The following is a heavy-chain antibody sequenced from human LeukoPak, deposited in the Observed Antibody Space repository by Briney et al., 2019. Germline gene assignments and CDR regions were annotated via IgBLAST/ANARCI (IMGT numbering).Heavy chain of an antibody. D-gene: IGHD2-21*02. CDR3: ARHGGIVVVTAIEGNWYFDL. V-gene: IGHV4-39*01. J-gene: IGHJ2*01. Sequence: SETLSLTCTVSGGSISSSSYYWGWIRQPPGKVLQWIGRICYSGSTYYNPSLKSRVSISVDTSKTQFSLKLSSVTAAETAVYYCARHGGIVVVTAIEGNWYFDLWGRGTLVTVSS. CDR1: GGSISSSSYY. CDR2: ICYSGST.